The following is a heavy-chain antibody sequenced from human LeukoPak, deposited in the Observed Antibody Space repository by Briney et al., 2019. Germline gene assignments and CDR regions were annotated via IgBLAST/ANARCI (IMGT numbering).Heavy chain of an antibody. CDR1: GFTFSSYS. CDR2: ISGSGGGST. J-gene: IGHJ4*02. V-gene: IGHV3-23*01. Sequence: GGSLRLSCAASGFTFSSYSMNWVRQAPGKGLEWVSGISGSGGGSTYYADSVKGRFTISRDNSKNTLYLQMNSLRAEDTAVYYCAKDGYSSSRYALLNYFDYWGQGTLVTVSS. D-gene: IGHD6-13*01. CDR3: AKDGYSSSRYALLNYFDY.